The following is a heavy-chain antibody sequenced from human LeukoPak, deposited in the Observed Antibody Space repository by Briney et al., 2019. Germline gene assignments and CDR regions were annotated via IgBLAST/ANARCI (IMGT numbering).Heavy chain of an antibody. CDR3: GTMISSKYYYYYRDV. CDR1: GGTFSSYA. CDR2: IIPIFGTA. J-gene: IGHJ6*03. Sequence: ASVKVSCKASGGTFSSYAISWVRQAPGQGLEWMGGIIPIFGTANYAQKFQGRVTITADKSTSTTYMELSSLRSEDTAVYYCGTMISSKYYYYYRDVWGKGPTVTVS. V-gene: IGHV1-69*06. D-gene: IGHD3-16*01.